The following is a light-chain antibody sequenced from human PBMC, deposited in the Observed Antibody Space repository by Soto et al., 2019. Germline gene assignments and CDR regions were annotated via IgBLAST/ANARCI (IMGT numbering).Light chain of an antibody. Sequence: QSVLTRPPSASGSPGQSVSISCTGTSSDVGAYNYVSWYQQHPGKAPKLIIYEVSKRPSGVPDRFSGSKSGNAASLTVSGLQAEDEADYYCSSYAGSDNYVFGTGTKVTVL. CDR3: SSYAGSDNYV. CDR1: SSDVGAYNY. J-gene: IGLJ1*01. V-gene: IGLV2-8*01. CDR2: EVS.